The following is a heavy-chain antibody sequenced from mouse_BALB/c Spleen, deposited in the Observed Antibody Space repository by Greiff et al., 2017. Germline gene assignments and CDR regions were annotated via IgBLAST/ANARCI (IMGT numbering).Heavy chain of an antibody. J-gene: IGHJ4*01. V-gene: IGHV5-4*02. Sequence: EVKLVESGGGLVQPGGSRKLSCAASGFTFSDYYMYWVRQTPEKRLEWVATISDGGSYTYYPDSVKGRFTISRDNAKNNLYLQMSSLKSEDTAMYYCARGRGAMDYWGQGTSVTVSS. CDR3: ARGRGAMDY. CDR2: ISDGGSYT. CDR1: GFTFSDYY. D-gene: IGHD3-3*01.